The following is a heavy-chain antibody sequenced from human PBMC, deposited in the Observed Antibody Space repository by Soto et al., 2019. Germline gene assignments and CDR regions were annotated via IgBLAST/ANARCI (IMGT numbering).Heavy chain of an antibody. CDR3: ARQPLAVADLGFFDY. CDR1: GGSISSSSYY. CDR2: IYYSGST. Sequence: SETLSLTCTVSGGSISSSSYYWGWIRQPPGKGLEWIGSIYYSGSTYYNPSLKSRVTISVDTSKNQFSLKLSSVTAADTAVYYCARQPLAVADLGFFDYWGQGTLVTVSS. V-gene: IGHV4-39*01. D-gene: IGHD6-19*01. J-gene: IGHJ4*02.